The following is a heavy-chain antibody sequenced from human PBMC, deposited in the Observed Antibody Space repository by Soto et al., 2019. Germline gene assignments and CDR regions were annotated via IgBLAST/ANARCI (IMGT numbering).Heavy chain of an antibody. Sequence: ASVKVSCKASGYTFTSYAMHWVRQAPGQRLEWMGWINAGNGNTKYSQKFQGRVAITRVTSASTAYMGLSSLRSEDTAVYYCARDLLARGYYDFWSGYYPIDGMDVWGQGTTVTVSS. J-gene: IGHJ6*02. V-gene: IGHV1-3*01. CDR3: ARDLLARGYYDFWSGYYPIDGMDV. CDR2: INAGNGNT. D-gene: IGHD3-3*01. CDR1: GYTFTSYA.